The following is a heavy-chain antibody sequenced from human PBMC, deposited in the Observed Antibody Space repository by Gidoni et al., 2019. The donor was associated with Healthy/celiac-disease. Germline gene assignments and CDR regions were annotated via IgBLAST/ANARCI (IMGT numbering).Heavy chain of an antibody. D-gene: IGHD2-15*01. CDR1: GGSFSGYY. CDR3: ARERRYCSGGSCYSVIRRGGWFDP. V-gene: IGHV4-34*01. Sequence: QVQLQQWGAGLLKPSETLSLPCAVYGGSFSGYYWSWTRQPPGKGLEWIGEINHSGSTNYNPSLKSRVTISVDTSKNQFSLKLSSVTAADTAVYYCARERRYCSGGSCYSVIRRGGWFDPWGQGTLVTVSS. CDR2: INHSGST. J-gene: IGHJ5*02.